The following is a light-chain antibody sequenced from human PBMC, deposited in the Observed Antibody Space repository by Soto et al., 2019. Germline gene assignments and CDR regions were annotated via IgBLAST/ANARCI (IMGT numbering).Light chain of an antibody. CDR2: DAS. J-gene: IGKJ1*01. Sequence: EGVLTQSPGTLSLSPGERATLSCRASQSVSSSYLAWYQQKPGQAPRLLIYDASNRATGIPARFSGSGSGTDFTLNISSLEPEDFAVYYCQQRSKWTFGQGTKVDIK. CDR3: QQRSKWT. V-gene: IGKV3-11*01. CDR1: QSVSSSY.